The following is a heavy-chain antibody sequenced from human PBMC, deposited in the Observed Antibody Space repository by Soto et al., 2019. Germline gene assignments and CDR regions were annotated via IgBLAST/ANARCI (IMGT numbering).Heavy chain of an antibody. CDR3: ENKARPGFRRFDY. V-gene: IGHV3-30-3*01. CDR2: ISYDGSNK. CDR1: GFTFSSYA. D-gene: IGHD6-6*01. Sequence: GGSLRLSCAASGFTFSSYAMHWVRQAPGKGLEWVAVISYDGSNKYYAGSVKGRFTISRDNSKNTLYLQMNSLRAEDTAVYYCENKARPGFRRFDYWGQGTLVTVSS. J-gene: IGHJ4*02.